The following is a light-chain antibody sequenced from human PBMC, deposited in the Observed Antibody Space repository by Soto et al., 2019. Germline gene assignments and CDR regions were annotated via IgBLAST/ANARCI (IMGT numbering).Light chain of an antibody. Sequence: EIVLTQSPGTLSLSPGESATLSCRASQSVSINYLAWYQQKPGQAPRLLIYGASIRATGIPDRFSGSGSGTDFTLTVSRLEPEDFAVYYCQHYGTSSWTFGQGTKVDIK. CDR3: QHYGTSSWT. CDR1: QSVSINY. J-gene: IGKJ1*01. V-gene: IGKV3-20*01. CDR2: GAS.